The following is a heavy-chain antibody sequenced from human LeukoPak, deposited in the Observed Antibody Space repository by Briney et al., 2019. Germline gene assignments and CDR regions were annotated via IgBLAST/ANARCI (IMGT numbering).Heavy chain of an antibody. Sequence: GGSLRLSCAASGFTFSSYSMNWVRQAPGKGLEWVSYISSSSNTIYYADSVKGRFTISRDNAKNSLYLQMNSLGDEDTAVYYCARDILTKQAYSGYDNWGQGTLVTVSS. CDR1: GFTFSSYS. D-gene: IGHD5-12*01. J-gene: IGHJ4*02. CDR2: ISSSSNTI. V-gene: IGHV3-48*02. CDR3: ARDILTKQAYSGYDN.